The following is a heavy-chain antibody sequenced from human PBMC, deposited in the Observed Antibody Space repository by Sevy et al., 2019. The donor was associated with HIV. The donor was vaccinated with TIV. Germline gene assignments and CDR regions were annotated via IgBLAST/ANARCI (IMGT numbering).Heavy chain of an antibody. CDR1: GGSISSSSYY. J-gene: IGHJ6*02. CDR2: IYYSGST. Sequence: SETLSLTCTVSGGSISSSSYYWGWIRQPPGKGLEWIGSIYYSGSTYYNPSLKSRVTISVDTSKNQFSLKLSSVTAADTAVYYCARMAPQQQLGREDYYYYGMDVWGQGTTVTVSS. D-gene: IGHD6-13*01. CDR3: ARMAPQQQLGREDYYYYGMDV. V-gene: IGHV4-39*01.